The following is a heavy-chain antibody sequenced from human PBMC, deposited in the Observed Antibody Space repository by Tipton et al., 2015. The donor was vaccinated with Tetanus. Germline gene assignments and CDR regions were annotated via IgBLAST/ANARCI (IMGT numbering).Heavy chain of an antibody. CDR2: LKHDATEE. CDR1: GFSFSSYL. J-gene: IGHJ4*02. D-gene: IGHD1-14*01. CDR3: ARDVTGTASGRR. V-gene: IGHV3-7*01. Sequence: FLRLSCAASGFSFSSYLMTWVRQAPGKGLELVASLKHDATEEYYVDSVKGRFAISRDNARNLLYLQMNGLRVEDTAVYYCARDVTGTASGRRWGQGTLVTVSS.